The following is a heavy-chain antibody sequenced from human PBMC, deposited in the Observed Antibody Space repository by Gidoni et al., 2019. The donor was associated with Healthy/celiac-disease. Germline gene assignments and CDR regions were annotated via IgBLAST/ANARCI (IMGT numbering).Heavy chain of an antibody. Sequence: VQLLQSGAEVKKPGTAAKVACHASGGTFSIYAISWVRQSPGQGLECMGRSIPILGIAHYAQQFQGRVTITADKSPSTAYMELSSLRSEDTAVYYCARAARYSGYYYYGMDVWGHGTTVTVSS. D-gene: IGHD1-26*01. CDR1: GGTFSIYA. J-gene: IGHJ6*02. V-gene: IGHV1-69*09. CDR3: ARAARYSGYYYYGMDV. CDR2: SIPILGIA.